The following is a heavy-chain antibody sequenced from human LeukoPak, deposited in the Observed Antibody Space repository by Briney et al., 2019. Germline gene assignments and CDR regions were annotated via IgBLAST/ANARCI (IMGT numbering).Heavy chain of an antibody. V-gene: IGHV3-66*02. CDR2: IYSGDST. J-gene: IGHJ3*02. CDR3: ARGGVNRGYNYGAFDI. D-gene: IGHD3-22*01. CDR1: GLTVSTNY. Sequence: PGGSLRLSCAASGLTVSTNYMSWVRQVPGKGLEWVSVIYSGDSTSYADSVKGRFTISRDNSKNTLYLQMTSLRVDDTAVYYCARGGVNRGYNYGAFDIWGQGTMVTVSS.